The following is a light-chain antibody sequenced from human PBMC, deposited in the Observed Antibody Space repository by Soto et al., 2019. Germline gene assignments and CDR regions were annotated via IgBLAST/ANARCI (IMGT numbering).Light chain of an antibody. CDR1: QSISSY. J-gene: IGKJ2*01. Sequence: DIQMTQSPSSLSASVGDRVTITCRASQSISSYLNWYQQKPGKAPKLLIYAASSLRSGVPSRFSGSGSQTDFTLTISSLQPGDFATYYCPQSYSTPYTFGQGTKLEIK. CDR2: AAS. CDR3: PQSYSTPYT. V-gene: IGKV1-39*01.